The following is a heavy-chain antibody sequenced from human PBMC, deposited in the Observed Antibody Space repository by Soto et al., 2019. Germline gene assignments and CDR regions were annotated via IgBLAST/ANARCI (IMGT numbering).Heavy chain of an antibody. CDR1: GFTFSSYW. V-gene: IGHV3-7*01. D-gene: IGHD1-20*01. CDR3: ARDPYNWNYYYYYGMDV. J-gene: IGHJ6*02. CDR2: IKQDGSEK. Sequence: GGSLRLSCAASGFTFSSYWMSWVRQAPGKGLEWVANIKQDGSEKYYVESVKGRFTISRDNAKNSLYLQMNSLRAEDTAVYYCARDPYNWNYYYYYGMDVWGRGTTVTVSS.